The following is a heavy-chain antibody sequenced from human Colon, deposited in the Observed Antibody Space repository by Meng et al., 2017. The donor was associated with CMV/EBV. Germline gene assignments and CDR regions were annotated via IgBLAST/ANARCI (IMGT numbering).Heavy chain of an antibody. V-gene: IGHV3-15*01. D-gene: IGHD2-2*01. CDR3: TTVVGGSFGNYFDY. Sequence: GGSLRLSCAASGCTFSNAWMSWVRQAPGKGLGWVGSIKSKTDGGTTDYAAPVKGRFTISRDDSKNTLYLQMNSLQTEDTAVYSCTTVVGGSFGNYFDYWGQGTLVTVSS. J-gene: IGHJ4*02. CDR2: IKSKTDGGTT. CDR1: GCTFSNAW.